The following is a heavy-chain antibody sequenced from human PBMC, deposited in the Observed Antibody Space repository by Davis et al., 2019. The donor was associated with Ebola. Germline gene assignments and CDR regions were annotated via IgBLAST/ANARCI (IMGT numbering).Heavy chain of an antibody. CDR3: ARDSPPVVAANLIRDVLYYYYGMDV. D-gene: IGHD2-15*01. CDR1: GFTVSSNY. Sequence: GGSLRLSCAASGFTVSSNYMSWVRQAPGKGLEWVSVIYSGGSTYYADSVKGRFTISRDNSKNTLYLQMNSLRAEDTAVYYCARDSPPVVAANLIRDVLYYYYGMDVWGKGTTVTVSS. V-gene: IGHV3-53*01. CDR2: IYSGGST. J-gene: IGHJ6*04.